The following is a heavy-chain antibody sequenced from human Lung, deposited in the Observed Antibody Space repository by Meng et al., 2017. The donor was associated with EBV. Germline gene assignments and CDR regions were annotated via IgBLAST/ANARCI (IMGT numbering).Heavy chain of an antibody. Sequence: VQLQESGPGRVQPSQTLSLNCTVSGCAISSGGYYWSWIRQHPGKGLEWIGYIYYSGSTYYNPSLKSLVTISVDTSKNQFSLKLSSVTAADTAVYYCARVVAGRYNWFDPWGQGTLVTVSS. D-gene: IGHD6-6*01. CDR3: ARVVAGRYNWFDP. CDR2: IYYSGST. J-gene: IGHJ5*02. V-gene: IGHV4-31*01. CDR1: GCAISSGGYY.